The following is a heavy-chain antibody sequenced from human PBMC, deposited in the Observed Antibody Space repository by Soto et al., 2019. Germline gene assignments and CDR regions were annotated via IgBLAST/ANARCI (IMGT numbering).Heavy chain of an antibody. V-gene: IGHV3-74*01. Sequence: EVQLEESGGGLVQPGGSLRLSCAASGFTFSTYWMHWIRQAPGQGLVWVSRVRPDGAETTYADSVKGRFTISRDNAENTVHLQMNSLRVEDTDVYYCARKRVTTIGTFGFDIWGQGTVVSVSS. CDR2: VRPDGAET. J-gene: IGHJ3*02. CDR1: GFTFSTYW. D-gene: IGHD4-17*01. CDR3: ARKRVTTIGTFGFDI.